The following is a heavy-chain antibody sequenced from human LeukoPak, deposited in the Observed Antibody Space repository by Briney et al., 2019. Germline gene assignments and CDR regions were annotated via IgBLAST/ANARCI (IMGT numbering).Heavy chain of an antibody. CDR3: ARGTAMVIIRGNWFDP. CDR2: INHSGSA. D-gene: IGHD5-18*01. CDR1: GGSFSGYY. V-gene: IGHV4-34*01. J-gene: IGHJ5*02. Sequence: SETLSLTCAVSGGSFSGYYRSWIRQPPGKGLEWIGEINHSGSANYNPSLKSRVTISVDTSKNQFSLKLSSVTAADTAVYYCARGTAMVIIRGNWFDPWGQGTLVTVSS.